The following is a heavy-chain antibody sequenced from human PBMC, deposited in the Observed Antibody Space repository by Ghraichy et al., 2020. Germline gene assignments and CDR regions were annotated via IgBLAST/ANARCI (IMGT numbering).Heavy chain of an antibody. J-gene: IGHJ4*02. Sequence: ESLNISCAVYGGSFSGYYWSWIRQPPGKGLEWIGEINHSGSTNYNPSLKSRVTISVDTSKNQFSLKLSSVTAADTAVYYCARGRMSIKQMVRGVYDYWGQGTLVTVSS. CDR1: GGSFSGYY. V-gene: IGHV4-34*01. CDR2: INHSGST. CDR3: ARGRMSIKQMVRGVYDY. D-gene: IGHD3-10*01.